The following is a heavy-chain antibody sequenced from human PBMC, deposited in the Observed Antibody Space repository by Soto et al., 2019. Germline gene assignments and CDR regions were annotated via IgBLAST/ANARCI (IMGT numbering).Heavy chain of an antibody. CDR2: FDPEDGET. CDR1: GYTLTELS. J-gene: IGHJ5*02. CDR3: ARDFERSAIGP. Sequence: ASVNVSCKVSGYTLTELSMHWVRQAPGKGLEWMGSFDPEDGETIYPQKLQGRVTMTTDTSTSTAYMELRSLRSDDTAVYYCARDFERSAIGPWGQGTSVTVSS. D-gene: IGHD3-9*01. V-gene: IGHV1-24*01.